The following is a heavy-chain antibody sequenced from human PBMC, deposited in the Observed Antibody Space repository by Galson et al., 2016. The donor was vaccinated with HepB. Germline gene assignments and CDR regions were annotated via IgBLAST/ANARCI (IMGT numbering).Heavy chain of an antibody. Sequence: SVKVSCKAPGYTFTNYAMHWVRQAPGQSLEWMGWINPGHGDTKYSQQFQGRVTISRDTSASTAYMALSSLISEDTAGYYCAREGSYYTLDCWGQGTLVTVSS. CDR3: AREGSYYTLDC. CDR2: INPGHGDT. J-gene: IGHJ4*02. D-gene: IGHD1-26*01. CDR1: GYTFTNYA. V-gene: IGHV1-3*01.